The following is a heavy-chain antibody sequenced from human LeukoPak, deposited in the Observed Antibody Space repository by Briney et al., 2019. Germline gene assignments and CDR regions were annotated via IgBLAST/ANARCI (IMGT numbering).Heavy chain of an antibody. V-gene: IGHV3-74*01. Sequence: GGSLRLSCAASGFTFSNYWMHGGREAPGEGVVWVSRIKGDGSHTIYADSVKGRFTTSRDNAKNTLYLQMKSLRAAATAAYYCVRDWAHFDFDPWGLGTLVTVSS. J-gene: IGHJ5*02. CDR1: GFTFSNYW. CDR2: IKGDGSHT. CDR3: VRDWAHFDFDP. D-gene: IGHD3-9*01.